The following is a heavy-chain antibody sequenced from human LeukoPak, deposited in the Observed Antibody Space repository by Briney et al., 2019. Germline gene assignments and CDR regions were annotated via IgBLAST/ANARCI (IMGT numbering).Heavy chain of an antibody. CDR1: RFSFSNYG. J-gene: IGHJ4*02. CDR2: IWYDGSNK. V-gene: IGHV3-30*02. CDR3: AKDWGWREQRRDRGFFVDY. D-gene: IGHD1-26*01. Sequence: GGSLRLSCTASRFSFSNYGMHWVRQAPGRGLEWVAVIWYDGSNKYYADSVKGRFTISRDNSKNTLYLQMNSLRAEDTAVYYCAKDWGWREQRRDRGFFVDYWGQGTLVTVSS.